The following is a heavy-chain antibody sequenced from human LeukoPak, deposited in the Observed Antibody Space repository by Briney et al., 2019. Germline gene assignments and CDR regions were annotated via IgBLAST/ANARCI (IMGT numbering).Heavy chain of an antibody. CDR3: ARLLWFGELLFAFDY. V-gene: IGHV5-51*01. Sequence: GGSLKISCKGSGYSFTNYCIGWARQTPGKGLEWVGIIYPGNCDTSYSPSFQGQFTISADKPISTAYLQWSSLKASDTAMYYCARLLWFGELLFAFDYWGQGTLVTVSS. CDR1: GYSFTNYC. D-gene: IGHD3-10*01. CDR2: IYPGNCDT. J-gene: IGHJ4*02.